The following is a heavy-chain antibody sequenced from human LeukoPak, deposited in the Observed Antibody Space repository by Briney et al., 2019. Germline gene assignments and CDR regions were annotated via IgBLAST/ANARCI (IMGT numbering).Heavy chain of an antibody. CDR2: IKQDGSEK. CDR1: GFTFSSYW. CDR3: ARTDNGYYDSSGYYYDY. V-gene: IGHV3-7*01. J-gene: IGHJ4*02. Sequence: PGGSLRLSCAASGFTFSSYWMSWVRQAPGKGLEWVANIKQDGSEKYYVDSVKGRFTISRGNAKNSLYLQMNSLRAEDTAVYYCARTDNGYYDSSGYYYDYWGQGTLVTVSS. D-gene: IGHD3-22*01.